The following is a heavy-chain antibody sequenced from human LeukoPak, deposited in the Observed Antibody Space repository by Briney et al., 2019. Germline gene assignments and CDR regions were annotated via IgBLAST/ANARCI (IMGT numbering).Heavy chain of an antibody. CDR2: ISSSGSTR. CDR3: ARDNYSGSRYFDY. V-gene: IGHV3-48*03. D-gene: IGHD1-26*01. Sequence: GGSLRLSCAASGFTFSSFEMTWVRQAPGKGLEWISYISSSGSTRYYADSVKGRFTISRDNAKNSLYLQMDRLRAEDTAVYYCARDNYSGSRYFDYWGQGTLVTVSS. CDR1: GFTFSSFE. J-gene: IGHJ4*02.